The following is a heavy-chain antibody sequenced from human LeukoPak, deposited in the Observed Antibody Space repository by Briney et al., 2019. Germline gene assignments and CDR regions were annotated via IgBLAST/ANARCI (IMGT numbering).Heavy chain of an antibody. Sequence: ASVKVSCKACGYTFTSYAMHWVRQAPGQRLEGMGWINAGNGNTKYSQKFQGRVTITRDTSASTAYMELSSLRSEDPAVYHCASTPYSSPLGYFDYWGQGTLVTVSS. V-gene: IGHV1-3*01. CDR1: GYTFTSYA. CDR3: ASTPYSSPLGYFDY. CDR2: INAGNGNT. D-gene: IGHD6-13*01. J-gene: IGHJ4*02.